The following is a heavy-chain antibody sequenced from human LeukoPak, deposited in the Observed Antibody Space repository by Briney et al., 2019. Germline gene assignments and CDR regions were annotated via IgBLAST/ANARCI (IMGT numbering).Heavy chain of an antibody. V-gene: IGHV1-18*01. D-gene: IGHD3-3*01. J-gene: IGHJ3*02. CDR1: GYTFTSYG. CDR3: ARGYKDFWSGYYVALDAFDI. Sequence: ASVKVSCKASGYTFTSYGISWVRQAPGQGLEWMGWISAYNGNTNYAQKLQGRVTMTTDTSTSTAYMVLRSLRSDDTAVYYCARGYKDFWSGYYVALDAFDIWGQGTMVTVSS. CDR2: ISAYNGNT.